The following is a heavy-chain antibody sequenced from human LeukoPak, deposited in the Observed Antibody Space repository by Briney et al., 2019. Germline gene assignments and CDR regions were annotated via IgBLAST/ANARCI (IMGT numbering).Heavy chain of an antibody. D-gene: IGHD3-22*01. V-gene: IGHV1-2*02. J-gene: IGHJ4*02. CDR2: INPNSGGT. CDR3: ARRSRDSSGYYALIYFDY. Sequence: ASVKVSCKASGYTFTGYYMHWVRQAPGQGHEWMGWINPNSGGTNYAQKFQGRVTMTRDTSISTAYMELSRLRSDDTAVYYCARRSRDSSGYYALIYFDYWGQGTLVTVSS. CDR1: GYTFTGYY.